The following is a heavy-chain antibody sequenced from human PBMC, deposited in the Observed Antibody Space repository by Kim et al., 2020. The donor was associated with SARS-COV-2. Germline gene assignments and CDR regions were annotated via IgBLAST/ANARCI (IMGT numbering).Heavy chain of an antibody. Sequence: SETLSLTCTVSGGSISSGGYYWSWIRQHPGKGLEWIGYIYYSGSTYYNPSLKSRVTISVDTSKNQFSLKLSSVTAADTAVYYCARGASITIFAVVILGGAFDPWGQGTLVTVSS. CDR3: ARGASITIFAVVILGGAFDP. V-gene: IGHV4-31*03. J-gene: IGHJ5*02. CDR2: IYYSGST. D-gene: IGHD3-3*01. CDR1: GGSISSGGYY.